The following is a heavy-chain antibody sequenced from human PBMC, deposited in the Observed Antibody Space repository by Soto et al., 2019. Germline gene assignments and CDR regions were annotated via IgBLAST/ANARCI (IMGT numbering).Heavy chain of an antibody. J-gene: IGHJ4*02. CDR3: ARISPIYYDSSGYYGGDYFDY. D-gene: IGHD3-22*01. Sequence: ASVKVSCKASGYTFTSYGISWVRQAPGQGLEWMGWISAYNGNTNYAQKLQGRVTMTTDTSTSTAYMELRSLRSDDTAVYYCARISPIYYDSSGYYGGDYFDYWGQGTLVTVSS. CDR2: ISAYNGNT. V-gene: IGHV1-18*01. CDR1: GYTFTSYG.